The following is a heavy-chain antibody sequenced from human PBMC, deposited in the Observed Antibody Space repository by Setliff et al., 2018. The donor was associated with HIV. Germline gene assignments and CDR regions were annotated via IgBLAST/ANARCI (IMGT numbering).Heavy chain of an antibody. CDR2: ISQSGKT. CDR1: GFTFRNYW. J-gene: IGHJ4*02. V-gene: IGHV4-4*02. CDR3: ARAVAASATSVVDY. D-gene: IGHD6-13*01. Sequence: PGGSLRLSCGASGFTFRNYWMTWVRQPPGKGLEWIGEISQSGKTNYHPSLKSRITISMETAKTHFSRTLNSVTAADTAGYYCARAVAASATSVVDYWGQGIQVTVSS.